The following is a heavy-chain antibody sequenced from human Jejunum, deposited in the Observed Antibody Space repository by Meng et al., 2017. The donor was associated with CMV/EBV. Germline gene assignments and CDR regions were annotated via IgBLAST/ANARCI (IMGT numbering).Heavy chain of an antibody. D-gene: IGHD3-9*01. CDR3: ARRSCTTMFCESRDAFDV. CDR1: SSNG. Sequence: SSNGMNWVRQTAGEGLEWVSSIGRAGVYRYSADSLQGRFTISRDNANNSVYLQLNSLRAGDTAVYYCARRSCTTMFCESRDAFDVWGQGTMVTVSS. J-gene: IGHJ3*01. V-gene: IGHV3-21*06. CDR2: IGRAGVYR.